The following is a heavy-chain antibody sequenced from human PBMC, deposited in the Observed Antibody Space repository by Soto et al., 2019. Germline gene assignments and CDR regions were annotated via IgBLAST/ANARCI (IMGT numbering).Heavy chain of an antibody. J-gene: IGHJ6*02. CDR3: ARGDRGGSGSPASYYYSGLDV. Sequence: DVQLLESGGHLVQPGGSLGLSCAASGFTFSSYAMSWVLQAPGKGLEWVSSVSAGGDMTYYSDSVKGRFTISRDNSNNALFLQMNSLRIEDTALYYCARGDRGGSGSPASYYYSGLDVWGQGTTVTVS. CDR2: VSAGGDMT. V-gene: IGHV3-23*01. CDR1: GFTFSSYA. D-gene: IGHD3-10*01.